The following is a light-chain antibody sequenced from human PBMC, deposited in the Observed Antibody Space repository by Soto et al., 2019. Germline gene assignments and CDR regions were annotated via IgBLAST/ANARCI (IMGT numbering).Light chain of an antibody. CDR2: GAY. Sequence: EIVMTQSPATLSVSPGERATLSCGASQSVSSSVAWYQQKPGQAPRLLIFGAYTRATGIPARFSGSGSVTDFTLTISSLEPEDFAVYYCQQRSNWATFGPGTKVDIK. V-gene: IGKV3-11*01. CDR3: QQRSNWAT. J-gene: IGKJ3*01. CDR1: QSVSSS.